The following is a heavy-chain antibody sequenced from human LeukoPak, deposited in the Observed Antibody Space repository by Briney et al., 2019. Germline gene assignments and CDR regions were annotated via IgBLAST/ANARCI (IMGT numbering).Heavy chain of an antibody. CDR1: GFTFSSYW. CDR3: ARGRSDPRYYGSGMDWFDP. D-gene: IGHD3-10*01. J-gene: IGHJ5*02. Sequence: PGGSLRLSCAASGFTFSSYWMSWVRQAPGKGLEWVANIKQDGSEKYYVDSVKGRFTISGDNAKNSLYLQMNTLRAEDTAVYYCARGRSDPRYYGSGMDWFDPWGQGTLVTVSS. V-gene: IGHV3-7*01. CDR2: IKQDGSEK.